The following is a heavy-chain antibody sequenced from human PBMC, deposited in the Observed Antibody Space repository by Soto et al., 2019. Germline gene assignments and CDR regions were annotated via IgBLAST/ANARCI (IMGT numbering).Heavy chain of an antibody. CDR1: GYTFTSYG. CDR2: ISAYNGNT. Sequence: ASVKVSCKASGYTFTSYGISWVRQAPGQGFEWMGWISAYNGNTNYAQKLQGRVTMTTDTSTSTAYMELRSLRSDDTAVYYCARGSPYYYDSSGYDAFDIWGQGTMVT. D-gene: IGHD3-22*01. CDR3: ARGSPYYYDSSGYDAFDI. V-gene: IGHV1-18*01. J-gene: IGHJ3*02.